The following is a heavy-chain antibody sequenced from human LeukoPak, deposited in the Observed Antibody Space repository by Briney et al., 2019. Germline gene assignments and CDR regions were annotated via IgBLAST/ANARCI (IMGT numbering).Heavy chain of an antibody. CDR3: ARAPRVATPAFDI. J-gene: IGHJ3*02. Sequence: RASVKVSCKASGGTFSSYAISWVRQAPGQGLEWMGGIIPIFGTANYAQKFQGRVTITADESTSTAYMELSGLRSEDTAVYYCARAPRVATPAFDIWGQGTMVTVSS. D-gene: IGHD5-12*01. CDR2: IIPIFGTA. CDR1: GGTFSSYA. V-gene: IGHV1-69*13.